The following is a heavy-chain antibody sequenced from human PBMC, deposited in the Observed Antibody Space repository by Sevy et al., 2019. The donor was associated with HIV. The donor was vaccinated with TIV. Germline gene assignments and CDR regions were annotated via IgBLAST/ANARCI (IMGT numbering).Heavy chain of an antibody. V-gene: IGHV3-30*18. CDR1: GFTFQTFG. Sequence: GGSLRLSCSAFGFTFQTFGMHWVRQAPGKGPEWLAVISYDGSSQNYADSVKGRFTISRDNSKNLLFLQMNSLIPKDTAVYFCTKESLRGTYIRGDFDHWGQRTLVTVPS. CDR3: TKESLRGTYIRGDFDH. CDR2: ISYDGSSQ. J-gene: IGHJ4*02. D-gene: IGHD3-10*02.